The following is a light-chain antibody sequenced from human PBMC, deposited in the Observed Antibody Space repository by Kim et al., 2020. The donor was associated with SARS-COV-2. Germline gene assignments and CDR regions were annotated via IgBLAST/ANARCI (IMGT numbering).Light chain of an antibody. CDR2: AAS. Sequence: SASVGDRVTISCRASQSISSYLNWYQQKPGKAPKLLIYAASSLQSGVPSRFSGSGSGTDFTLTISSLQPEDFATYYCQQSYSTPRTFGQGTKLEI. J-gene: IGKJ2*01. CDR3: QQSYSTPRT. V-gene: IGKV1-39*01. CDR1: QSISSY.